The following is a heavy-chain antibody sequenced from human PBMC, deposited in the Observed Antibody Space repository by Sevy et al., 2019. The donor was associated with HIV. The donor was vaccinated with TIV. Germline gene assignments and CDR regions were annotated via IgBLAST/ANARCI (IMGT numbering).Heavy chain of an antibody. CDR1: GFSFSSSG. CDR3: ARGVLGAAAGYDYMDI. J-gene: IGHJ6*03. CDR2: IWFDESKQ. Sequence: GGSMRLSCAASGFSFSSSGMHWVRQAPGKGLEWVAEIWFDESKQYYEDSVKGGLTMSRDNSKKTGYLKMNSLRVEDTAVYYCARGVLGAAAGYDYMDIWGKGTTVTVSS. D-gene: IGHD6-13*01. V-gene: IGHV3-33*01.